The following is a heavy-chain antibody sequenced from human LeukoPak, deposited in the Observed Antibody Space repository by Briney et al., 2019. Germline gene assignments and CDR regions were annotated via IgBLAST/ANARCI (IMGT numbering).Heavy chain of an antibody. V-gene: IGHV1-8*01. Sequence: ASVKVSCKASGYTFTSYDINWVRQATGQGLEWMGWMNPNSGNTGYAQKFQGRVTMTRNTSISTAYMELSSLRSEDTVKYYDARAAYYTSSGKTRKFYYFDYWGQGTLVTVSS. J-gene: IGHJ4*02. D-gene: IGHD6-13*01. CDR3: ARAAYYTSSGKTRKFYYFDY. CDR2: MNPNSGNT. CDR1: GYTFTSYD.